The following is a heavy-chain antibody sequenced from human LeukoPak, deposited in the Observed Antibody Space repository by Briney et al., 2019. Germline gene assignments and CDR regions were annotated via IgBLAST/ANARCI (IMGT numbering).Heavy chain of an antibody. J-gene: IGHJ4*02. CDR1: GGSFSGYY. D-gene: IGHD1-26*01. V-gene: IGHV4-34*01. Sequence: SETLSLTCAVYGGSFSGYYWSWIRQPPGKGLEWIGEINHSGSTNYNPSLKSRVTISVDTSKNQFSLKLSSVTAADTAVYYCARGLVRGSYFDYWGQGTLVTVSS. CDR3: ARGLVRGSYFDY. CDR2: INHSGST.